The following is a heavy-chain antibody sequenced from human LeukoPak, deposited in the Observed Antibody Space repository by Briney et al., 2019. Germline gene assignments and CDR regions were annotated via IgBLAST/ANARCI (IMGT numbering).Heavy chain of an antibody. D-gene: IGHD3-9*01. V-gene: IGHV1-8*01. CDR3: ARGEYYDILTGYSDYYYYGMDV. CDR2: MNPNSGNT. CDR1: GYTFTSYD. Sequence: ASVKVSCKASGYTFTSYDINWVRQATGQGLEWMGWMNPNSGNTGYAQKFQGRVTMTRNTSISTAYMELSSLRSEDTAVYYCARGEYYDILTGYSDYYYYGMDVWAKGPRSPSP. J-gene: IGHJ6*02.